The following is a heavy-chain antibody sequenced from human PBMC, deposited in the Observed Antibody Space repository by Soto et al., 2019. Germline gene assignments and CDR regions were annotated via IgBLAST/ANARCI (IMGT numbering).Heavy chain of an antibody. CDR2: IWYDGSNK. Sequence: GGSLRLSCAASGFTFSSYGMHWVRQAPGKGLEWVAVIWYDGSNKYYADSVKGRFTISRDNSKNTLYLQMNSLRAEDTAVYYWVRDRGVFDKGFEDWGEGTLVTVSS. CDR1: GFTFSSYG. D-gene: IGHD3-10*01. V-gene: IGHV3-33*01. J-gene: IGHJ4*02. CDR3: VRDRGVFDKGFED.